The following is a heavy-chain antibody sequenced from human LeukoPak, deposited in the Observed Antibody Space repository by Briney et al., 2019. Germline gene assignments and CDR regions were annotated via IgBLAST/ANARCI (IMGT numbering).Heavy chain of an antibody. V-gene: IGHV4-59*01. D-gene: IGHD4-11*01. CDR1: GDSFSSYY. CDR3: GRGTPVSTSGTKGGWFDP. J-gene: IGHJ5*02. CDR2: IYDSGST. Sequence: PSETLSLSCTVSGDSFSSYYWSWIRQPPGKGLEWVGYIYDSGSTNYNASLKSRVTISRDTSKNQFSLQMSSLTAADTALYYCGRGTPVSTSGTKGGWFDPWGQKTRLTLPS.